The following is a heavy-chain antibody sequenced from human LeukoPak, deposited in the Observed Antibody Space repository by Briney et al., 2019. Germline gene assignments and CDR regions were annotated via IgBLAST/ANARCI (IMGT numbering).Heavy chain of an antibody. CDR2: ISRRSDDI. Sequence: GGSLRLSCEGSGFTFSSYGMNWVRRAPGKGLEWVSFISRRSDDINYADFVKGRFTISRDNAKNSLYLQMTSLRAEDTAVYYCARYFDTSGYPYYVDYWGRGALVTVSS. CDR1: GFTFSSYG. CDR3: ARYFDTSGYPYYVDY. V-gene: IGHV3-21*05. D-gene: IGHD3-22*01. J-gene: IGHJ4*02.